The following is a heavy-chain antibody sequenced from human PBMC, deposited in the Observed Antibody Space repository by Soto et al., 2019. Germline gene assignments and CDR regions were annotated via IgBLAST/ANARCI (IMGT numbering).Heavy chain of an antibody. J-gene: IGHJ6*02. CDR1: GFTFSSYS. CDR2: ISSSSSYI. Sequence: GGSLRLSCAASGFTFSSYSMNWVRQAPGKGLEWVSSISSSSSYIYYADSVKGRFTISRDNAKNSLYLQMNSLRAEDTAVYYCATTRYCSSTSCLAAHYYYGMDVWGQGTTVTVSS. CDR3: ATTRYCSSTSCLAAHYYYGMDV. V-gene: IGHV3-21*01. D-gene: IGHD2-2*01.